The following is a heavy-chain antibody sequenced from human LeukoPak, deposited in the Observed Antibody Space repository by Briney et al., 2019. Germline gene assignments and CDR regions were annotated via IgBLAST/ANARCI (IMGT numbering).Heavy chain of an antibody. CDR2: INHSGST. Sequence: PSETLSLTCAVYGGSFSGYYWSWIRQPPGKGLEWIGEINHSGSTNYNPSLKSRVTISVDTSKNQFSLTAADTAVYYCARGIGIAAAGHFDYWGQGTLVTASS. CDR3: ARGIGIAAAGHFDY. V-gene: IGHV4-34*01. D-gene: IGHD6-13*01. CDR1: GGSFSGYY. J-gene: IGHJ4*02.